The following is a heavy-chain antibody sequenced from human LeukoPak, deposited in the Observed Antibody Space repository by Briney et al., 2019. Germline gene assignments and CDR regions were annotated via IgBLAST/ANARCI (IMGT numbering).Heavy chain of an antibody. V-gene: IGHV3-21*01. CDR3: ARDHSSGWLRYYYGMDV. J-gene: IGHJ6*02. D-gene: IGHD6-19*01. Sequence: GGSLRLSCAASGFTFSSYSMNWVRQAPGKGLEWVSSISSSSSYIYYADSVKGRFTISRDNAKNSLYLQMNSLRAEDTAVYYCARDHSSGWLRYYYGMDVWGQGTTVTVSS. CDR2: ISSSSSYI. CDR1: GFTFSSYS.